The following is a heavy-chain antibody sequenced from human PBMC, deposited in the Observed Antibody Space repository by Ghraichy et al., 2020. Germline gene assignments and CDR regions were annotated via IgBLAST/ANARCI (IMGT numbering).Heavy chain of an antibody. J-gene: IGHJ4*02. V-gene: IGHV4-59*08. CDR3: ARLGTGYSSTWFFDF. CDR2: IYYSGST. CDR1: GGSISSYY. D-gene: IGHD6-13*01. Sequence: SETLSLTCTVSGGSISSYYWSWIRQPPGKGLEWIGYIYYSGSTNYNPSLKSRVTISVDTSKNQFSLKLSSVTAADTAVYYCARLGTGYSSTWFFDFWGQGTLVTVSS.